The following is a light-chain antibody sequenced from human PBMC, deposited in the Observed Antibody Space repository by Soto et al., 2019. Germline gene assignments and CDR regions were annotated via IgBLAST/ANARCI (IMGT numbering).Light chain of an antibody. CDR1: SNDVGGYNF. V-gene: IGLV2-14*01. Sequence: QSALTQPASVSGAPGQSTTISCTGTSNDVGGYNFVSWYQQHPDKATRLMIYEVTNRPSGVSDRFSGSKSGNTASLTISGLQAEDEADYYCTSFTSIHTYVFGTGTKVTVL. J-gene: IGLJ1*01. CDR3: TSFTSIHTYV. CDR2: EVT.